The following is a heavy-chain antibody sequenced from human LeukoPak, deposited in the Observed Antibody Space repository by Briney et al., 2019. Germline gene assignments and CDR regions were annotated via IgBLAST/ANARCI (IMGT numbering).Heavy chain of an antibody. J-gene: IGHJ6*02. Sequence: GGSLRLSCAASGFTFSSYAMSWVRQAPGQGLEWVSTLSDSGGDTYYADSVKGRFTISRDNAKNTLYLQMNSLRAEDTAVYYCARGGLEMATENYYYYGMDVWGQGTTVTVSS. V-gene: IGHV3-23*01. CDR3: ARGGLEMATENYYYYGMDV. CDR2: LSDSGGDT. CDR1: GFTFSSYA. D-gene: IGHD5-24*01.